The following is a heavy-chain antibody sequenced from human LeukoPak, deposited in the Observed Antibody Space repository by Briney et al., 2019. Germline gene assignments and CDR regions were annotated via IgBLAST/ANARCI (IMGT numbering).Heavy chain of an antibody. Sequence: PSETLSLTCTVSGGSISSSSAYWGWIRQPPGKGLEGIGSIYYSKNTYYNPSLKSRVTISADTSKNPFSLTLGSVSATDTAVYYCVSPRGFSYGYFDYWGQGTLVTVSS. V-gene: IGHV4-39*01. CDR1: GGSISSSSAY. CDR2: IYYSKNT. D-gene: IGHD5-18*01. CDR3: VSPRGFSYGYFDY. J-gene: IGHJ4*02.